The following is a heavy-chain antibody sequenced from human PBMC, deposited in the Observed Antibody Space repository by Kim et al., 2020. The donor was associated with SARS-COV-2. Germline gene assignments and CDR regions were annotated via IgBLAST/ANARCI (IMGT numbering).Heavy chain of an antibody. V-gene: IGHV1-69*01. CDR3: ARVGDGPQSQAGDY. D-gene: IGHD3-3*01. Sequence: AQKFQGRVTITADESTSTAYMELSSLRSEDTAVYYCARVGDGPQSQAGDYWGQGTLVTVSS. J-gene: IGHJ4*02.